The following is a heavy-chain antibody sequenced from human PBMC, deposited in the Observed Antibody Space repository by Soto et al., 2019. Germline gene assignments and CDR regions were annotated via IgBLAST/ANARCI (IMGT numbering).Heavy chain of an antibody. CDR2: INPNSGGT. V-gene: IGHV1-2*04. Sequence: ASVKVSCKASGYTFTGYYMHWVRQAPGQGLEWMGWINPNSGGTNYAQKFQGWVTMTWDTSISTAYMELSRLRSDDTAVYYCARGPARFMVRGVDQYGMDVWGQGTTVTVSS. CDR1: GYTFTGYY. J-gene: IGHJ6*02. CDR3: ARGPARFMVRGVDQYGMDV. D-gene: IGHD3-10*01.